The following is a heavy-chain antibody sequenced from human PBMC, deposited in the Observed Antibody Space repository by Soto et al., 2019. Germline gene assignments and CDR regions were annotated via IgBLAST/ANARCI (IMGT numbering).Heavy chain of an antibody. J-gene: IGHJ6*02. CDR2: MNPNSGNT. CDR3: ARGVDIVVVPAAIKRYYYYGIDV. D-gene: IGHD2-2*02. CDR1: GYTFTSYD. Sequence: QVQLVQSGAEVKKPGASVKVSCKASGYTFTSYDINWVRQATGQGLEWMGWMNPNSGNTGYAQKFQGRVTMTRNTSISTAYMELSSLRSEDTAVYYCARGVDIVVVPAAIKRYYYYGIDVWGQGTTVTVSS. V-gene: IGHV1-8*01.